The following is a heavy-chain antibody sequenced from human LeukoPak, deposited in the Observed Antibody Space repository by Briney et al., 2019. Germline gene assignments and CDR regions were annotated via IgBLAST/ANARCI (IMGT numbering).Heavy chain of an antibody. Sequence: ASVKVSCKASGYPFTTYGINWVRQAPGQGLEWMGWISTYNGDTNYAQKFQGRVTMTTDTSTSTAYIELRSLTSDDTAAYYCAREWWGYDVLTGDNWFDPWGQGTLVTVSS. D-gene: IGHD3-9*01. V-gene: IGHV1-18*01. CDR3: AREWWGYDVLTGDNWFDP. CDR2: ISTYNGDT. J-gene: IGHJ5*02. CDR1: GYPFTTYG.